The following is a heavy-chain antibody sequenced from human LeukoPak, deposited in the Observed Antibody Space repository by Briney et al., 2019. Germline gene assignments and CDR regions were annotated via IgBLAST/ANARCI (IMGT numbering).Heavy chain of an antibody. CDR1: GASISSYSYD. D-gene: IGHD6-19*01. CDR3: ARHGDSSGSDY. CDR2: IIYSGRT. J-gene: IGHJ4*02. Sequence: SETLSLTCTVSGASISSYSYDWGWIRQPPGKGLEWIGTIIYSGRTFYNLSLKSRASISADTSKNQFSLKLISVTAADTAVYYCARHGDSSGSDYWGQGTLVTVSS. V-gene: IGHV4-39*01.